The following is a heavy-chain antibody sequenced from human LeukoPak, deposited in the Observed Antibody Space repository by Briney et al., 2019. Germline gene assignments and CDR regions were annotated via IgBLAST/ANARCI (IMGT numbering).Heavy chain of an antibody. CDR3: AKDPSSKGVTKIGYYYYYGMDV. CDR1: GFTFSSYG. Sequence: GGSLRLSCAASGFTFSSYGMHWVRQAPGKGLEGVAVISYDGSNKYYADSVKGRFTISRDNSKNTLYLQMNSLRAEDTAVYYCAKDPSSKGVTKIGYYYYYGMDVWGQGTTVTVSS. V-gene: IGHV3-30*18. D-gene: IGHD4-17*01. J-gene: IGHJ6*02. CDR2: ISYDGSNK.